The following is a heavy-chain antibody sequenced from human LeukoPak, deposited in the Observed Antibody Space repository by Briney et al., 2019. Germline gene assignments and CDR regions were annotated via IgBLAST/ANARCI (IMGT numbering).Heavy chain of an antibody. D-gene: IGHD4-11*01. V-gene: IGHV3-7*01. Sequence: GGSLRLSCAASGFTFSSYWMSWVRQAPGKGLEWVANIKQDGSEKYYVDSVKGRFTISRDNAKNSLYLQMNSLRAEDTAVYYCARDLKPWTTPRSPYWGQETLVTVSS. CDR2: IKQDGSEK. J-gene: IGHJ4*02. CDR3: ARDLKPWTTPRSPY. CDR1: GFTFSSYW.